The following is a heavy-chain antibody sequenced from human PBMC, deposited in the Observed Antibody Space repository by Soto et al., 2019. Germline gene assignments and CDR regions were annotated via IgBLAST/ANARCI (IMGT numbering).Heavy chain of an antibody. J-gene: IGHJ6*02. CDR2: INWNGGST. CDR1: GFTFDDYG. CDR3: ARGPLGVVPAAMGPLPNYYYYYGMDV. Sequence: GGSLRLSCAASGFTFDDYGMSWVRQAPGKGLEWVSGINWNGGSTGYADSVKGRFTISRDNAKNSLYLQMNSLGAEDTALYYCARGPLGVVPAAMGPLPNYYYYYGMDVWGQGTTVTVSS. V-gene: IGHV3-20*04. D-gene: IGHD2-2*01.